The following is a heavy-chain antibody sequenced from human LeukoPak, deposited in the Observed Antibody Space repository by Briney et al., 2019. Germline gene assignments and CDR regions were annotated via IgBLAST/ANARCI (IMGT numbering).Heavy chain of an antibody. Sequence: GGSLRLSCAASGFTFSSYAMHWVRQAPGKGLEWVAVISYDGSNKYYADSVKGRFTISRDNSKNTLYLQMNSLRAEDTAVYYCARARRTVTTSWTYFDYWGQGTLVTVSS. CDR1: GFTFSSYA. V-gene: IGHV3-30*04. D-gene: IGHD4-17*01. CDR3: ARARRTVTTSWTYFDY. CDR2: ISYDGSNK. J-gene: IGHJ4*02.